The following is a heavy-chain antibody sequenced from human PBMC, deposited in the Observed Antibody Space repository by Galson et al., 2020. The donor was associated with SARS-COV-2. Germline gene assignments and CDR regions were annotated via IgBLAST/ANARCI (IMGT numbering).Heavy chain of an antibody. CDR2: ILYDGSNK. V-gene: IGHV3-30*04. Sequence: GGSLRLSCAPSGFTFSSYAMHWVRQAPGKGLEWVAVILYDGSNKYYADSVKGRFTISRDTSKNTLYLQMNSLRAEDTAVYYCAREDYYGSGPVFDDWGQGTLVTVSS. J-gene: IGHJ4*02. CDR1: GFTFSSYA. D-gene: IGHD3-10*01. CDR3: AREDYYGSGPVFDD.